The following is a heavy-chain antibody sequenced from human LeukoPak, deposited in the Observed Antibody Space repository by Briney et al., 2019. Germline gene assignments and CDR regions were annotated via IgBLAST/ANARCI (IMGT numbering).Heavy chain of an antibody. J-gene: IGHJ6*03. CDR3: ARRLTTVASSYMDV. CDR2: ISYDGSNK. Sequence: AGGSLRLSCAASGFIFSSYAMHWVRQAPGKGLEWVAVISYDGSNKYYADSVKGRFTMSRDNSKNTLYLQMNSLRAEDTAVYYCARRLTTVASSYMDVWGKWTTVTVSS. V-gene: IGHV3-30*01. D-gene: IGHD4-23*01. CDR1: GFIFSSYA.